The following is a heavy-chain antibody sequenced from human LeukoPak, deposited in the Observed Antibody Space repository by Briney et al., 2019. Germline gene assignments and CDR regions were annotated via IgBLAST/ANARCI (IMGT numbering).Heavy chain of an antibody. CDR1: GGSISSSSYY. CDR2: IYYSGST. D-gene: IGHD3-22*01. CDR3: ARELISYGTYYYDSSGLNY. J-gene: IGHJ4*02. Sequence: SETLSLTCTVSGGSISSSSYYWGWIRQPPGKGLEWIGSIYYSGSTYYNPSLKSRVTISVDTSKNQFSLKLSSVTAADTAVYYCARELISYGTYYYDSSGLNYWGQGTLVTVSS. V-gene: IGHV4-39*02.